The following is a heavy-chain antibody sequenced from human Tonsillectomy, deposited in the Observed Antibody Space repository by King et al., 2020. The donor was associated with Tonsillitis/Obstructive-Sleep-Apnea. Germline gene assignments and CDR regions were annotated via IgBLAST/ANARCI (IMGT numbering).Heavy chain of an antibody. D-gene: IGHD2-2*02. CDR3: ARRYCSGRSCYTVFDS. Sequence: VQLVESGAEVKKPGASVKVSCKASGYTFTAHYVHWVRQAPRQGLEWMGRINPNSGDTKYAQKFQGRVTGTRDTSISTAYMEPSSLTSDDTAVYYCARRYCSGRSCYTVFDSWGQGTLVTVSS. V-gene: IGHV1-2*06. CDR2: INPNSGDT. J-gene: IGHJ4*02. CDR1: GYTFTAHY.